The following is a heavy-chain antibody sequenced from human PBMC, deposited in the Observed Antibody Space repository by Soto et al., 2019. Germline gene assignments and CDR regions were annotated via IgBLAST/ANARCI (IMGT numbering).Heavy chain of an antibody. CDR3: AKGGGYSYGNYFDY. CDR2: ISYDGSNK. D-gene: IGHD5-18*01. V-gene: IGHV3-30*18. J-gene: IGHJ4*02. CDR1: GFTFSSYG. Sequence: QVQLVESGGGVVQPGRSLRLSCAASGFTFSSYGMHWVRQAPGKGLEWVAVISYDGSNKYYADSVKGRFTISRDNSKNTLYLQMNSLRAEDTAVYYCAKGGGYSYGNYFDYWGQGTLVTVSS.